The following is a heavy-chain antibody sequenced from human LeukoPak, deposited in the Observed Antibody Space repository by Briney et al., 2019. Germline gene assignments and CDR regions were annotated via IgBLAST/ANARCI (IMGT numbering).Heavy chain of an antibody. V-gene: IGHV4-4*07. Sequence: SETLSLTCTVSGGSISSYYWSWIRQPAGKGLEWIGRIYTSGSTNYNPSLKSRVTMSVDTSKNQFSLKLSSVTAADTAVYYCARDDIAAAGADAFDIWGQGTMVTVSS. CDR3: ARDDIAAAGADAFDI. CDR2: IYTSGST. J-gene: IGHJ3*02. D-gene: IGHD6-13*01. CDR1: GGSISSYY.